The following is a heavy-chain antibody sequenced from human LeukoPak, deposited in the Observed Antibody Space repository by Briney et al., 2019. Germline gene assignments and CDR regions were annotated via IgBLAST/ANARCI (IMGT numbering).Heavy chain of an antibody. CDR1: GESISSNY. CDR3: ARYRHHNWFDP. J-gene: IGHJ5*02. Sequence: SETLSLTCTVSGESISSNYWTWTWIRQPPGKGLEWIAYISNNGNINPTPSLKTPVTISLDTPNNQFSLRLTSVSAADTAVYYCARYRHHNWFDPWGQGILVTVSS. CDR2: ISNNGNI. V-gene: IGHV4-59*08.